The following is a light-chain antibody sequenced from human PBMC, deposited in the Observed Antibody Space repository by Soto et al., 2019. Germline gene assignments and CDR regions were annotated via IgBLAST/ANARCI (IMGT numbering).Light chain of an antibody. Sequence: EIVLTQSPGTLSLSPGERATLSCGASQSVSSSYLAWYQQKPGQAPRLLIYGASSRATGIPDRFSGRGSETDFTLTISRLEPEDFAVYYCQHYGSSPLTFGQGTKLEIK. CDR2: GAS. CDR3: QHYGSSPLT. CDR1: QSVSSSY. V-gene: IGKV3-20*01. J-gene: IGKJ2*01.